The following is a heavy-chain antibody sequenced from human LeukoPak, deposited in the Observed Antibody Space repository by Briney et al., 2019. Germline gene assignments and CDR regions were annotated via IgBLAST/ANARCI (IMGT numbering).Heavy chain of an antibody. V-gene: IGHV4-34*01. CDR2: INHSGST. Sequence: KPSETLSLTCAIYGASFSDYYWSWIRQPPGKGLEWIGEINHSGSTNYSPSLKSRVTISVDMSKNQFSLKLTSVTAADTAVYYCAKYYCSGGGCYSLADHWGLGNLVTVSS. J-gene: IGHJ4*02. D-gene: IGHD2-15*01. CDR1: GASFSDYY. CDR3: AKYYCSGGGCYSLADH.